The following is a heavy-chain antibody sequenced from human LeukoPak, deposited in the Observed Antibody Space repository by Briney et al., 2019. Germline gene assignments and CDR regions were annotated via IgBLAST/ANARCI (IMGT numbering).Heavy chain of an antibody. D-gene: IGHD3-22*01. CDR1: GGSISSGSYY. CDR2: IYTSGST. CDR3: ARDRNYYYDSSGYYNYCFHY. V-gene: IGHV4-61*02. J-gene: IGHJ4*02. Sequence: SEILSLTCTVSGGSISSGSYYWSWIRQPAGKGLEWIGRIYTSGSTNYNPSLKSRVTISVDTSKNQFSLKLSSVTAADTAVYYCARDRNYYYDSSGYYNYCFHYWGQGTLVTVSS.